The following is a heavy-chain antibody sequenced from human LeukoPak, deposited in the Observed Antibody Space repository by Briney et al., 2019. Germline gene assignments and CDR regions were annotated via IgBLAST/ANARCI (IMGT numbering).Heavy chain of an antibody. CDR3: ARDRSRRGDTAMEYYFDY. J-gene: IGHJ4*02. D-gene: IGHD5-18*01. CDR2: ISSNGGST. Sequence: GGSLRLSGAASGFAFSSYAMHWVRQAPGKGLEYVSAISSNGGSTDYANSVKGRFTISRDNSKKTLYLQMGSRRAEDMAVYYCARDRSRRGDTAMEYYFDYWGEGTLVTAYS. CDR1: GFAFSSYA. V-gene: IGHV3-64*01.